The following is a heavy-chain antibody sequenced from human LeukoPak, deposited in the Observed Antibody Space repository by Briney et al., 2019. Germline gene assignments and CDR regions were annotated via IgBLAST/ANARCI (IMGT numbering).Heavy chain of an antibody. CDR3: ASWPDSLYCSGGSCYPD. J-gene: IGHJ4*02. V-gene: IGHV1-46*01. CDR2: INPSGGST. D-gene: IGHD2-15*01. CDR1: GYTFTSYY. Sequence: ASLKLSCKASGYTFTSYYMHWVRQAPGQGLEWMGIINPSGGSTSYAQKFQGRVTMTRDTSTSTVYMELSSLRSEDTAVYYCASWPDSLYCSGGSCYPDWGQGTLVTVSS.